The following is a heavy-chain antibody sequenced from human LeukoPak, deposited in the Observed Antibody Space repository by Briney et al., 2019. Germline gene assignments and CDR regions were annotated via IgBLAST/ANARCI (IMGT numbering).Heavy chain of an antibody. J-gene: IGHJ4*02. CDR2: IWSDGTEK. CDR3: AKDAQGGFDFSNSLES. V-gene: IGHV3-33*06. CDR1: GFTFSHYG. D-gene: IGHD4-11*01. Sequence: GGSLRLSCATSGFTFSHYGMHWVRQAQDKGLGWVAVIWSDGTEKYYGDSVKGRFTISRDNCKKTVYLQMNSLRVEDRAVYYCAKDAQGGFDFSNSLESWGQGTLVTVSS.